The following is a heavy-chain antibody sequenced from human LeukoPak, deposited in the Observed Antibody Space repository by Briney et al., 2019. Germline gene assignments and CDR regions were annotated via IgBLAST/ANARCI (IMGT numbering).Heavy chain of an antibody. V-gene: IGHV3-21*01. J-gene: IGHJ5*02. CDR3: ARDPPGGGFDP. Sequence: GGSLRLSCAASGFTFSSYSMNWVRQAPGKGLEWVSSISSSSSYIYYADSVKGRFTISRDNAKNSLYLQMNSLRAEDTAVYYCARDPPGGGFDPWGQGTLVTVSS. CDR2: ISSSSSYI. CDR1: GFTFSSYS.